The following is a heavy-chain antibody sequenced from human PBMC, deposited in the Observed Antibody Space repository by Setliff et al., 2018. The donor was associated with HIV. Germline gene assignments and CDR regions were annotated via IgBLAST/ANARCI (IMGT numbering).Heavy chain of an antibody. Sequence: SVKVSCKASAGTVSSYGISWVRQAPGQGLEWMGRIIPNFGAANYAQRFQGRVTITADKSTSTVYMELTSLRSDDTAVYYCARVGTSGFRSDFHFDYWGQGTLVTVSS. CDR3: ARVGTSGFRSDFHFDY. D-gene: IGHD2-8*01. J-gene: IGHJ4*02. CDR1: AGTVSSYG. CDR2: IIPNFGAA. V-gene: IGHV1-69*06.